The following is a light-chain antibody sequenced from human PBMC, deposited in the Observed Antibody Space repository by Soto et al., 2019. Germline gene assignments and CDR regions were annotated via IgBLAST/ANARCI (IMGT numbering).Light chain of an antibody. J-gene: IGLJ3*02. CDR1: SSNVGSNV. Sequence: QSVLTQAPSASRSPGQTVTISCSGRSSNVGSNVVNWYQQFPGTAPKLLIYSTNYRPSGVPDRFSGSKSGTSASLAISGLQSEDEGDYYCAAWDDILNVVVFGGGTKLTVL. CDR2: STN. CDR3: AAWDDILNVVV. V-gene: IGLV1-44*01.